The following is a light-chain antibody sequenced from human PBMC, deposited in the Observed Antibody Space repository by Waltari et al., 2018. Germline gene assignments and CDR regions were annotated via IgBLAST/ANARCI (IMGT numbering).Light chain of an antibody. CDR3: QSYDSSLSVL. J-gene: IGLJ2*01. CDR1: RSNIVASHE. Sequence: QSVLTQPPSVSGAPGQRVTISCTGRRSNIVASHELHWYQQLPGTAPKLLIYGNRNRPSGVPDRFAGSKSGTSASLAITGLQAEDEADYYCQSYDSSLSVLFGGGTKLTVL. V-gene: IGLV1-40*01. CDR2: GNR.